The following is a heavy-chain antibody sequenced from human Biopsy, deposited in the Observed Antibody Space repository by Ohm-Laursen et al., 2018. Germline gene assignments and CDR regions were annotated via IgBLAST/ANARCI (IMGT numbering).Heavy chain of an antibody. V-gene: IGHV3-11*04. CDR3: ARDTRWSPYSMDV. Sequence: SLRLSCAASGFSFSDYHMRWIRQAPGRGLEWVSYISGGGTIYYGDSMKGRVTISRDNAKNSLYLQVHSLRAEDTAVYYCARDTRWSPYSMDVWGQGTTVTVSS. CDR2: ISGGGTI. J-gene: IGHJ6*02. CDR1: GFSFSDYH. D-gene: IGHD4-23*01.